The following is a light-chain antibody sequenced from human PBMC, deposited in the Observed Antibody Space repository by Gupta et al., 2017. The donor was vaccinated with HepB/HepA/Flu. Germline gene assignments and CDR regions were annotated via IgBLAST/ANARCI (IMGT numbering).Light chain of an antibody. CDR3: SSYAGADRVI. J-gene: IGLJ2*01. CDR1: SSDIGAYDY. Sequence: QSALTQPPSASGSPGQSVTISCTGTSSDIGAYDYVSWYQQHPGKAPKLMLYEVSKRPSGVPDRFSGSKSGNTASLTVSGLQAEDEADYYCSSYAGADRVIFGGGTKLTVL. V-gene: IGLV2-8*01. CDR2: EVS.